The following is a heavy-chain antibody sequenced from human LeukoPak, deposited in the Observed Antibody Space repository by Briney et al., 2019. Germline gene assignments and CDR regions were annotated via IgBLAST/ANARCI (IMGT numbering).Heavy chain of an antibody. V-gene: IGHV1-8*01. CDR2: MNPNSGNT. D-gene: IGHD3-10*01. CDR3: ARGLPYGSGSYSFYGMDV. Sequence: ASVKVSCKASGYTFTSYDINWVRQATGQGLEWMGWMNPNSGNTGYAQKFQGRVTMTRNTSISTAYMELSSLRSEDTAVYYCARGLPYGSGSYSFYGMDVWGQGTTVTVSS. J-gene: IGHJ6*02. CDR1: GYTFTSYD.